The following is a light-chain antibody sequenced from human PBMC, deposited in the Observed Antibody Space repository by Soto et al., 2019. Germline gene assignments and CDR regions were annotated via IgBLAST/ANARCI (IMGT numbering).Light chain of an antibody. J-gene: IGKJ1*01. CDR3: LQDFKYPRT. CDR2: GTF. CDR1: QDIRTE. Sequence: AIQMTQSPSSLSASVGDRVTITCRASQDIRTELGWYQQKPGKAPRLLIYGTFSLQSGVPSRFSGSGSGTXXXXXIXSLQPDDFATYYCLQDFKYPRTFGQGTKVEVK. V-gene: IGKV1-6*01.